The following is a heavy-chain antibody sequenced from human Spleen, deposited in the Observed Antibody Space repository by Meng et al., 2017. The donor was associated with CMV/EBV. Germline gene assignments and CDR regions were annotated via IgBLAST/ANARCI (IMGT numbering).Heavy chain of an antibody. J-gene: IGHJ5*02. CDR1: GGTFSSYA. CDR3: ARAYGDYDWWFDP. D-gene: IGHD4-17*01. V-gene: IGHV1-69*05. Sequence: KASGGTFSSYAISWVRQAPGQGLEWMGGIIPIFGTANYAQKFQGRVTITTDESTSTAYMELSSLRSEDTAVYYCARAYGDYDWWFDPWGQGTLVTVSS. CDR2: IIPIFGTA.